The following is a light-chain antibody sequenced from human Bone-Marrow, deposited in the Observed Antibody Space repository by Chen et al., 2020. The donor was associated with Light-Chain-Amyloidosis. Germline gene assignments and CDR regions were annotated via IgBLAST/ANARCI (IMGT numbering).Light chain of an antibody. CDR1: SLRSYY. Sequence: SSELTQDPAVSVALGQTVRITCQGDSLRSYYATWYQQKPGQAPVLVIYGKNNRPSGIPDRFSGSSSGSTASLTITGAQAEDEADFYCQSRDSSGKHLWVFGGGTKLTVL. J-gene: IGLJ3*02. CDR2: GKN. V-gene: IGLV3-19*01. CDR3: QSRDSSGKHLWV.